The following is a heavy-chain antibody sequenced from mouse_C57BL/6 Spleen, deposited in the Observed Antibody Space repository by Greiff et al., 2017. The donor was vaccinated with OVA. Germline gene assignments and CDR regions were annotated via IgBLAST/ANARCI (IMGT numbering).Heavy chain of an antibody. CDR2: ILPSIGRT. Sequence: QVQLQQSGSELRSPGSSVKLSCKDFDSEVFPIAYMSWVRQKPGHGFEWIGGILPSIGRTIYGEKFEDKATLDADTLSNTAYLERNSLTSEDSAIDYCARGMGGSSYWYFDVWGTGTTVTVSS. J-gene: IGHJ1*03. CDR1: DSEVFPIAY. V-gene: IGHV15-2*01. CDR3: ARGMGGSSYWYFDV. D-gene: IGHD1-1*01.